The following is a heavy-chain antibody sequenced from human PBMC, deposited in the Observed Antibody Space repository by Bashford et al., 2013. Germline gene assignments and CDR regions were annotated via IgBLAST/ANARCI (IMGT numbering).Heavy chain of an antibody. CDR2: IYYSGST. J-gene: IGHJ2*01. D-gene: IGHD4-23*01. Sequence: SETLSLTCTVSGGSISSYYWSWIRQPPGKGLEWIGYIYYSGSTNYNPSLKSRVTISVDTSKNQFSLKLSSTTAADTAVYYCARERSYRGNSDFYWYLDLWGRGTLVTVSS. V-gene: IGHV4-59*01. CDR1: GGSISSYY. CDR3: ARERSYRGNSDFYWYLDL.